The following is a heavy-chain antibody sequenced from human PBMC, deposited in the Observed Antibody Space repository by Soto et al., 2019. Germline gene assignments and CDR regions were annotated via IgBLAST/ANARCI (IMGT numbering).Heavy chain of an antibody. J-gene: IGHJ4*02. CDR1: GFTFTSYW. V-gene: IGHV3-20*04. D-gene: IGHD5-12*01. Sequence: GGSLRLSCSASGFTFTSYWMSWVRQAPGKGLEWVSGINWNGGSTGYADSVKGRFTISRDNAKNSLYLQMNSLRAEDTALYYCARVRWLQFLGDSFDYWGQGTLVTVSS. CDR2: INWNGGST. CDR3: ARVRWLQFLGDSFDY.